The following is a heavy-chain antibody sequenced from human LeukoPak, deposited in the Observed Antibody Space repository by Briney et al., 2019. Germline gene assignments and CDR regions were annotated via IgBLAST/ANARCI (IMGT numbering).Heavy chain of an antibody. V-gene: IGHV4-4*02. CDR2: IHHSGST. CDR3: ATPTYFDILSGG. Sequence: SETLSLTCTVSGVSITINYWWSWVRQSPGKGLEWIGEIHHSGSTTYKPSLKSRVTMSLDKSRNQISLKLRSVTAADTAVYYCATPTYFDILSGGWGRGTLVTVSS. J-gene: IGHJ4*02. D-gene: IGHD3-9*01. CDR1: GVSITINYW.